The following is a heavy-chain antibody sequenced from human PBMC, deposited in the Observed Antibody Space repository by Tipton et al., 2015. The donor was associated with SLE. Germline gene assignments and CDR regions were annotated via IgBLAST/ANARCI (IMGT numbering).Heavy chain of an antibody. J-gene: IGHJ4*02. CDR3: ARDEYRYDTTGYHLLGHFDF. V-gene: IGHV4-39*07. CDR2: VYYTGNT. Sequence: TLSLTCSVSGDSISTRSYFWGWIRQTPGKGLEWVGTVYYTGNTFYNPSLKSRVTISVDTSKNQFSLNLSSVTAADTAVYYCARDEYRYDTTGYHLLGHFDFWGQGTLVTVSS. CDR1: GDSISTRSYF. D-gene: IGHD3-22*01.